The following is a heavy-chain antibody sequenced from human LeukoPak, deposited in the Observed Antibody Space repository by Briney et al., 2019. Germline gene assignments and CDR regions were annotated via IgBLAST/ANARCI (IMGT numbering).Heavy chain of an antibody. D-gene: IGHD3-22*01. CDR1: GGSISSGDYY. CDR2: IYYSGST. J-gene: IGHJ5*02. Sequence: SETLSLTCTVSGGSISSGDYYWSWIRQPPGKGLEWIGYIYYSGSTNYNPSLKSRVTISVDTSKNQFSLKLSSVTAAGTAVYYCARDFPGGYNNWFDPWGQGTLVTVSS. V-gene: IGHV4-61*08. CDR3: ARDFPGGYNNWFDP.